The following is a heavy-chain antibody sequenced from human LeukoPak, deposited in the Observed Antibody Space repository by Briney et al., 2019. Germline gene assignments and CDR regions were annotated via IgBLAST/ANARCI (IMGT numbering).Heavy chain of an antibody. J-gene: IGHJ5*02. D-gene: IGHD5-24*01. Sequence: SETLSLTCTVSGGSISSSSYYWGWIRQPPGKGLEWIGSIYYSGSTYYNPSLKSRVTIPVDTSKNQFSLKLSSVTAADTAVYYCASLSRDGNNWFDPWGQGTLVTVSS. CDR3: ASLSRDGNNWFDP. CDR2: IYYSGST. CDR1: GGSISSSSYY. V-gene: IGHV4-39*01.